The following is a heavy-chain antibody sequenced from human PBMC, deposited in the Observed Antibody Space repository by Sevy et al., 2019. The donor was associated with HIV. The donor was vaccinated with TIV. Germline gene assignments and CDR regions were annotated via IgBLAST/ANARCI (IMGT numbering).Heavy chain of an antibody. D-gene: IGHD5-12*01. Sequence: GGSLRLSCAASGFTFSTYAMHWVRQAPGKGLEWVALTSYDGSRNYYADSVKGRVTISRDDSKNTLYLQLNSVRPEDTAVYYCAREIDVDTGATHDVFDYHYGMAVWGQGTTVTVSS. CDR2: TSYDGSRN. CDR1: GFTFSTYA. J-gene: IGHJ6*02. CDR3: AREIDVDTGATHDVFDYHYGMAV. V-gene: IGHV3-30-3*01.